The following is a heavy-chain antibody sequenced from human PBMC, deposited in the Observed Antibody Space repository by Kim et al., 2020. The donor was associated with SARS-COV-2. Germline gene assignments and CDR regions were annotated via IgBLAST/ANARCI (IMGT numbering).Heavy chain of an antibody. V-gene: IGHV5-51*01. CDR3: ARLLAYCGPGCSLPAFNYGMDV. D-gene: IGHD2-21*02. J-gene: IGHJ6*02. Sequence: GESLKISCQGTGYTFTNYWIAWVRQMPGKGLEWMGIIFPGDSDTRHNPSFQGQVSISADRSISAAYLQWSSLKASDTAMYYCARLLAYCGPGCSLPAFNYGMDVWGQGTTVIVSS. CDR1: GYTFTNYW. CDR2: IFPGDSDT.